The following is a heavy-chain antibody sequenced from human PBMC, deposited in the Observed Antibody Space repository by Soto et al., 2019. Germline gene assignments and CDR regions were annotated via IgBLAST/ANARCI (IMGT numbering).Heavy chain of an antibody. V-gene: IGHV5-51*01. CDR1: GYSFTSYW. CDR2: NYPGDSDT. J-gene: IGHJ6*02. CDR3: ARQIGGTYYYGMDV. D-gene: IGHD2-15*01. Sequence: GESLKISCKGSGYSFTSYWICGGRQMPGKGLERMGINYPGDSDTRYSPSFHGQATISAAKSITTAYLQWSGLKASDTAMYYCARQIGGTYYYGMDVWGQGTTVTVSS.